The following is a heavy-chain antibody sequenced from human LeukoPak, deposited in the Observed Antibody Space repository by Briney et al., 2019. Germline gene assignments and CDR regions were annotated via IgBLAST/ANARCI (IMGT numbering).Heavy chain of an antibody. Sequence: KPSETLSLTCTFSCGSISSYYWSWIRQPAGKGLEWIGLIYASGSTNYNPSLKSRVTMSVDTSKNQFSLKLSSVTAADTAVYYCARSGSGALEYYYYGMDVWGQGTTVTVSS. D-gene: IGHD3-10*01. V-gene: IGHV4-4*07. J-gene: IGHJ6*02. CDR2: IYASGST. CDR1: CGSISSYY. CDR3: ARSGSGALEYYYYGMDV.